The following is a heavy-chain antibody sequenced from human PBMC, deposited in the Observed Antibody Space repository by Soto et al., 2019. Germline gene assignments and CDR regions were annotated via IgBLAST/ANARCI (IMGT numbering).Heavy chain of an antibody. D-gene: IGHD3-3*02. J-gene: IGHJ4*02. CDR2: AYYSGTT. V-gene: IGHV4-59*13. CDR3: ARSHSFDGSIYHYYFDI. CDR1: GASFSGSY. Sequence: PSETLSLTCAVSGASFSGSYWSWIRQPPGKGLEWIGYAYYSGTTVYNPSLKSRVSISVDTSKKHVSLRLNSVTAADTAVYYCARSHSFDGSIYHYYFDIWGPGTLVTVSS.